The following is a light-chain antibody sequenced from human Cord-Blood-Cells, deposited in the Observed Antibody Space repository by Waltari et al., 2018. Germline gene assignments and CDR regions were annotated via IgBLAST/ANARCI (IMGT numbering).Light chain of an antibody. CDR2: AAS. CDR3: QQSYSTPPVT. Sequence: DIQMTQSPSSLSVSVGDRVTITCRASQSISSYLNWYQQKPGKATKLLIYAASSLQSGVPSRFSGSGSGTDFTLTISSLQPEDFATYYCQQSYSTPPVTFGQGTRLEIK. CDR1: QSISSY. V-gene: IGKV1-39*01. J-gene: IGKJ5*01.